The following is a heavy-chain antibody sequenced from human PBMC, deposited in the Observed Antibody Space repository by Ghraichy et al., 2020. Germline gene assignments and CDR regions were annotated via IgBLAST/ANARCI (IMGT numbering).Heavy chain of an antibody. CDR3: ASHMGEGSGWYGGPLNWFDP. Sequence: ESLNISCTVSGGSISSSSYYWGWIRQPPGKGLEWIGSIYYSGSTYYNPSLKSRVTISVDTSKNQFSLKLSSVTAADTAVYYCASHMGEGSGWYGGPLNWFDPWGQGTLVTVSS. CDR1: GGSISSSSYY. V-gene: IGHV4-39*01. CDR2: IYYSGST. D-gene: IGHD6-19*01. J-gene: IGHJ5*02.